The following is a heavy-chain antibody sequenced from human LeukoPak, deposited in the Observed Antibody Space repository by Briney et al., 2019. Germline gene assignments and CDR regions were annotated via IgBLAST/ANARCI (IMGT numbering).Heavy chain of an antibody. D-gene: IGHD6-13*01. V-gene: IGHV3-7*01. CDR2: IKQDGSEK. CDR3: AREPPGGYYSSWYLTSYFHH. CDR1: GFMFSSYW. J-gene: IGHJ1*01. Sequence: PGGSLRLSCAASGFMFSSYWMSWVRQAPGKGLEWVADIKQDGSEKYYVDSVEGRFTISRDNAKNSLYLQMDSLRDDDTAVYFCAREPPGGYYSSWYLTSYFHHWGQGTLVTVSS.